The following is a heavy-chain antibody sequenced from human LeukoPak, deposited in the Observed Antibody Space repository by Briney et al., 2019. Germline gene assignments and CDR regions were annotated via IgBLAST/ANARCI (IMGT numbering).Heavy chain of an antibody. Sequence: GGSERLSCAASGFTFSRYAMSWVRQAPGKGLEWVSVISDDSSFTYYADSVKGRFTISRDNSKNTLYLQMNSLRAEDTALYYCAKHVGSGSGWDYFDYWGQGTLVTVSP. J-gene: IGHJ4*02. CDR3: AKHVGSGSGWDYFDY. CDR1: GFTFSRYA. V-gene: IGHV3-23*01. CDR2: ISDDSSFT. D-gene: IGHD3-10*01.